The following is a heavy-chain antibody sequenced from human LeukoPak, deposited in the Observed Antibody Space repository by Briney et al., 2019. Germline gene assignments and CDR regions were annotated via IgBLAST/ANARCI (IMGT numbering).Heavy chain of an antibody. J-gene: IGHJ4*02. D-gene: IGHD3-10*01. CDR3: ARIYYFGDNNWRYFDN. V-gene: IGHV3-23*01. CDR1: GFTFSSYA. CDR2: ISGSGGST. Sequence: GGSLRLSCAASGFTFSSYAMSWVRQAPGKGLEWVSAISGSGGSTYYADSVKGRFTISRDNAKNSLYLQMNSLRAEDTAIYYCARIYYFGDNNWRYFDNWGQGTLVTVSS.